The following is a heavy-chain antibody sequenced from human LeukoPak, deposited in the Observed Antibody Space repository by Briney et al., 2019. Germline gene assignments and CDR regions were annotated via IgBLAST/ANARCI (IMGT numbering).Heavy chain of an antibody. Sequence: GGSLRLSCAASGFTFSSYWMHWVRQAPGKGLVRVSRINSDGSSTSYADSVKGRFTISRDNAKNTLYLQMNSLRAEDTAVYYCARVDYDYIWGSYSYYYYYMDVWGKGTTVTVSS. V-gene: IGHV3-74*01. CDR1: GFTFSSYW. J-gene: IGHJ6*03. D-gene: IGHD3-16*01. CDR3: ARVDYDYIWGSYSYYYYYMDV. CDR2: INSDGSST.